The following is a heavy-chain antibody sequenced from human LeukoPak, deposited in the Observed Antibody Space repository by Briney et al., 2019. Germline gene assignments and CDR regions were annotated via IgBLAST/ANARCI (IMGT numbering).Heavy chain of an antibody. CDR2: IFPSGST. J-gene: IGHJ2*01. V-gene: IGHV4-4*09. CDR1: GGSISSDY. CDR3: ARGRRDGYNVDWYFDL. D-gene: IGHD5-24*01. Sequence: PSETLSLTCTVSGGSISSDYWSWIRQPPGKGLEYIGCIFPSGSTNYNPSLKSRAAILVDTSKNQFSLKLTSGTAADTAVYYCARGRRDGYNVDWYFDLWGRGTLVTVSS.